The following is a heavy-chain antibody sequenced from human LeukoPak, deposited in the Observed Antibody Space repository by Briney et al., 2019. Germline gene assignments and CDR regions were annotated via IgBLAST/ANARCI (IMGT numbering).Heavy chain of an antibody. V-gene: IGHV3-7*01. J-gene: IGHJ4*02. Sequence: GGSLRLSCAASGFTFSTFWMTWVRQAPGKGLEWVANIKPDGSEKSYVDSVKGRLTISRDNSKNTLHLQMNSLRAEDTAVYYCAKAGVVGGGIPFDYWGQGTLVTVSS. CDR1: GFTFSTFW. D-gene: IGHD1-26*01. CDR3: AKAGVVGGGIPFDY. CDR2: IKPDGSEK.